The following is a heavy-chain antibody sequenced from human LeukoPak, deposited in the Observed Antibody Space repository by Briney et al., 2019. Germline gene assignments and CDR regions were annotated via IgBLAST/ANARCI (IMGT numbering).Heavy chain of an antibody. CDR2: ISENGGST. CDR1: GSSFSNHA. V-gene: IGHV3-23*01. D-gene: IGHD1-7*01. CDR3: AKDGGRGIENYSWGTFDY. Sequence: GGSLRLSCAASGSSFSNHAMSWVRQAPGKGLEWVSGISENGGSTPYADSVKGRFIISRDNSKNTLYLQMNSLRAEDTAVYYCAKDGGRGIENYSWGTFDYWGQGTLVTVSS. J-gene: IGHJ4*02.